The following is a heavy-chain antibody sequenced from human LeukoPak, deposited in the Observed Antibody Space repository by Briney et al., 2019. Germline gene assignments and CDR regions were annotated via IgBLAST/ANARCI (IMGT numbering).Heavy chain of an antibody. CDR2: IYHSGST. V-gene: IGHV4-38-2*01. J-gene: IGHJ6*04. CDR3: ARYQLLWFGELQMAYGMDV. Sequence: SETLSLTCAVSGYSISSGYYWGWIRQPPGKGLEWIGSIYHSGSTYYNPSLKSRVTISVDTSKNQFSLKLSSVTAADTAVYYCARYQLLWFGELQMAYGMDVWGKGTTVTVSS. D-gene: IGHD3-10*01. CDR1: GYSISSGYY.